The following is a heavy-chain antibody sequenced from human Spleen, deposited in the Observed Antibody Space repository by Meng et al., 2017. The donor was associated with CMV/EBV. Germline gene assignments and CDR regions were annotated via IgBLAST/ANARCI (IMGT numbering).Heavy chain of an antibody. Sequence: QGQLVQSGAEVKKPGSSVKVSCKASGGTFSSYAISWVRQAPGQGLEWMGWINPNSGGTNYAQKFQGRVTMTRDTSISTAYMELSRLRSDDTAVYHCARGSFWSGYPYWGQGTLVTVSS. V-gene: IGHV1-2*02. D-gene: IGHD3-3*01. CDR3: ARGSFWSGYPY. J-gene: IGHJ4*02. CDR2: INPNSGGT. CDR1: GGTFSSYA.